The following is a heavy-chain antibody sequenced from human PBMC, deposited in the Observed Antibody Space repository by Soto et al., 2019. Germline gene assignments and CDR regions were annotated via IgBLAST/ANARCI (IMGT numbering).Heavy chain of an antibody. J-gene: IGHJ6*03. CDR2: IWFDGSSQ. D-gene: IGHD6-13*01. CDR3: ARDRLQQLGPPYAYYYMDV. V-gene: IGHV3-33*01. Sequence: QVQLVESGGGVVQPGRSLRLSCASSGFTFSRYGMHWVRQAPGKGREWVGVIWFDGSSQFYADSVKGRFTFSRDNSKNTLYLQMNGLRAEDTAVYYCARDRLQQLGPPYAYYYMDVWGKGTTVTVSS. CDR1: GFTFSRYG.